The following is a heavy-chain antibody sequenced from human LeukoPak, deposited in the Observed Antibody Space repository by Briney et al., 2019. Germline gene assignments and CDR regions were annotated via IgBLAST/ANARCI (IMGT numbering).Heavy chain of an antibody. J-gene: IGHJ5*02. Sequence: GGSLRHSCAASGFTFSSFTMTWVRQAPGKGLEWVSAIGGRGGSTYYADFLEGRFTIASDNSKDMVYLQMNSQEVAETAIYYCGKEGGAWGQGTKVTVSS. CDR1: GFTFSSFT. CDR2: IGGRGGST. CDR3: GKEGGA. V-gene: IGHV3-23*01. D-gene: IGHD3-16*01.